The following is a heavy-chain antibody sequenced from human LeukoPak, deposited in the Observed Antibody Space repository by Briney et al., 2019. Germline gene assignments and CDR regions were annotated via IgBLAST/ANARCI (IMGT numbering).Heavy chain of an antibody. CDR1: GYTFTSYD. V-gene: IGHV1-8*01. D-gene: IGHD1-26*01. CDR3: ARGRGGSPHYYYYYYMDV. Sequence: GASVKVSCKASGYTFTSYDINWVRQATGQGLEWMGWMNPNSGNTGYAQKFQGRATMTRSTSISTAYMELSSLRSEDTAVYYCARGRGGSPHYYYYYYMDVWGKGTTVTISS. CDR2: MNPNSGNT. J-gene: IGHJ6*03.